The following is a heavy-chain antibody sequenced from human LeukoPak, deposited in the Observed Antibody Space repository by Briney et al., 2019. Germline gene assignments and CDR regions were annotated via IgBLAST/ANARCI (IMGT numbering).Heavy chain of an antibody. CDR3: APYYYDSSGYYYEDY. Sequence: AGGSLRLSCAASGFTFSSYWMSWVRQAPGKGLEWVANIKQDGSEKYYVDSVKGRFTISRDNAKNSLYLQMNSLRAEDTAVYYCAPYYYDSSGYYYEDYWGQGTLVTVSS. D-gene: IGHD3-22*01. CDR2: IKQDGSEK. J-gene: IGHJ4*02. V-gene: IGHV3-7*01. CDR1: GFTFSSYW.